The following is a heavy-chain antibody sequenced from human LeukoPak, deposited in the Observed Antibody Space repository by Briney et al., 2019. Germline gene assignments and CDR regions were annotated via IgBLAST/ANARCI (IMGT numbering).Heavy chain of an antibody. Sequence: SETLSLTCTVSGGSISSSSYYWGWIRQPPGKGLEWIGSIYYSGSTYYNPSLKSRVTISVDTSKNQFSLKLSSVTAADTAVYYCARPFYCSSTSCHRFDYWGQETLVTVSS. CDR3: ARPFYCSSTSCHRFDY. V-gene: IGHV4-39*01. CDR2: IYYSGST. D-gene: IGHD2-2*01. CDR1: GGSISSSSYY. J-gene: IGHJ4*02.